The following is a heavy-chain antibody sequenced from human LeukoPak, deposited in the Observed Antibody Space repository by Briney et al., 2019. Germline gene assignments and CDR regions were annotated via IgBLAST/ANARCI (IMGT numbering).Heavy chain of an antibody. D-gene: IGHD2-8*01. CDR2: IRYDGSNK. J-gene: IGHJ4*02. V-gene: IGHV3-30*02. Sequence: GGSLRLSCAASGFTFSSYGMHWVRQAPGKGLEWVAFIRYDGSNKYYADSVKGRFTISRDNSKNTLYLQMNSLRAEDTAVYYCAKDFNGQRDRFDYWGQGTLVTVSS. CDR1: GFTFSSYG. CDR3: AKDFNGQRDRFDY.